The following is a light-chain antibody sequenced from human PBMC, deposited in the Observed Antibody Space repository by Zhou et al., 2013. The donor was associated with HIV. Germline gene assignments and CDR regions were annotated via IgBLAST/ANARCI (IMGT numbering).Light chain of an antibody. CDR2: KAS. CDR1: QDTGGY. J-gene: IGKJ2*01. Sequence: AIQLTQSPSSLSASVGDRVTISCRASQDTGGYVAWYQQKPGKAPTLLIYKASTLVDGVPXRFSGSGSGTEFTLTISSLQPEDFATYYCQQYSSDASTFGQGTKVDIK. V-gene: IGKV1-13*02. CDR3: QQYSSDAST.